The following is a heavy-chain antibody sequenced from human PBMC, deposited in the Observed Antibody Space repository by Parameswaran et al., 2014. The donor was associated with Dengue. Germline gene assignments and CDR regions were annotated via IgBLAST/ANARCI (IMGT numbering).Heavy chain of an antibody. V-gene: IGHV4-4*02. J-gene: IGHJ6*02. CDR2: IYHSGST. CDR3: ARDSDIVVVPAADSYYYYGMDV. D-gene: IGHD2-2*01. Sequence: VRQMPGKGLEWIGEIYHSGSTNYNPSLKSRVTISVDKSKNQFSLKLSSVTAADTAVYYCARDSDIVVVPAADSYYYYGMDVWGQGTTVTVSS.